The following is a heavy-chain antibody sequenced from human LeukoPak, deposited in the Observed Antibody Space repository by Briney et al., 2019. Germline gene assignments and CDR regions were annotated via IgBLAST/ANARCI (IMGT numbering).Heavy chain of an antibody. CDR2: IYYSGST. V-gene: IGHV4-59*11. D-gene: IGHD3-22*01. CDR1: GDSISSHY. CDR3: ARVPGGGSGYVDY. Sequence: SETLSLTCSVSGDSISSHYWSWMRQPPGKGLEWIGYIYYSGSTNYNPSLKSRVTISVDTSKNQFSLKLSSVTAADTAVYCCARVPGGGSGYVDYWGQGTLVTVSS. J-gene: IGHJ4*02.